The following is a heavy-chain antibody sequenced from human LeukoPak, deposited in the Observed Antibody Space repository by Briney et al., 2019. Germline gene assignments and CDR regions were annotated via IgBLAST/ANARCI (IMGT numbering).Heavy chain of an antibody. Sequence: GGSLRLSCAASGFTFRSYTMHWVRQAPGKGLGWVAVILYDGRTTNYAESVRGRFTISRDTSENTLYLQMNNVRPEDTAIYYCAREILGSAFSFDYWGQGTLVTVSS. CDR2: ILYDGRTT. D-gene: IGHD1-26*01. J-gene: IGHJ4*02. CDR1: GFTFRSYT. CDR3: AREILGSAFSFDY. V-gene: IGHV3-30*04.